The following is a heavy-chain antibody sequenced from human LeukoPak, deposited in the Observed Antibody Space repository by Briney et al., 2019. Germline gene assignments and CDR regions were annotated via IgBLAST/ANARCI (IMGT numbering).Heavy chain of an antibody. CDR2: IYDSGST. J-gene: IGHJ3*02. V-gene: IGHV4-61*08. D-gene: IGHD5-18*01. CDR3: ARSRSGYSYDHAAFDI. Sequence: SETLSLTCTVSGGSVSSGAYSWSWVRQPPGKGLEWIGYIYDSGSTSYNPSLKSRVTISLDTSKNQFSLKLSSVTAADTAVYYCARSRSGYSYDHAAFDIWGQGTMVTVSS. CDR1: GGSVSSGAYS.